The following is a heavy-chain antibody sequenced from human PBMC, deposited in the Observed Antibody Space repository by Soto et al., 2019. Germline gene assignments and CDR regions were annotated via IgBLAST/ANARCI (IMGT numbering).Heavy chain of an antibody. J-gene: IGHJ5*01. D-gene: IGHD3-10*01. CDR2: INSNGRNK. Sequence: GGSLRLSCSASGFTFSNSAMHWVRQAPGRGLEYLAFINSNGRNKFYGDSVEGRFTVSRDNSKNTLFLQMSSLRTDDTALYYCVKDSEQHTYGSGSYPPSWGPGTPVSVSS. CDR3: VKDSEQHTYGSGSYPPS. CDR1: GFTFSNSA. V-gene: IGHV3-64D*06.